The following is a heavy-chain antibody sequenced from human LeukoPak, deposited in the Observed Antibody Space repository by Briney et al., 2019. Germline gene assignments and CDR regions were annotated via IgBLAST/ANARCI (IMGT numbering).Heavy chain of an antibody. CDR3: AKGFMSSGWYFDY. Sequence: PGGSLRLSCAASGFTFSSYAMSWVRQAPGKGLEWVSAISGSGGSTYYADSVKGRFTISRGNSKNTLYLQMTSLRAEDTAVYYCAKGFMSSGWYFDYWGQGTLVTVSS. CDR1: GFTFSSYA. V-gene: IGHV3-23*01. J-gene: IGHJ4*02. D-gene: IGHD6-19*01. CDR2: ISGSGGST.